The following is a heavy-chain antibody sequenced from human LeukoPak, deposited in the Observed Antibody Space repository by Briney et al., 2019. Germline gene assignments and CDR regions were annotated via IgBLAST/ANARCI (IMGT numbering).Heavy chain of an antibody. V-gene: IGHV1-8*01. Sequence: ASVKVSCKASGYTFTSYDINWVRQATGQGLEWMGWMNPNSGNTGYVQKFQGRVTMTRNTSISTAYMELSSLRSEDTAVYYCARVMRYYYGSGSYLRAFDIWGQGTMVTVSS. CDR2: MNPNSGNT. CDR1: GYTFTSYD. J-gene: IGHJ3*02. D-gene: IGHD3-10*01. CDR3: ARVMRYYYGSGSYLRAFDI.